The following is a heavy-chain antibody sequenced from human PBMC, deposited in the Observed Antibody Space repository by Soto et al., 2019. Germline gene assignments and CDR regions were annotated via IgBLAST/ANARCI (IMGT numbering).Heavy chain of an antibody. CDR1: VCSLSNPGAG. Sequence: GPPLAIPTQTLTLTCSFSVCSLSNPGAGVGWIRQPPRTALEWPALRYSNDDIRNNPALKNRLTTATDTSKNQVVLTITNLDPVDTATYYCAHRGYGNYPRDNWFDPWGQGTLVTVSS. CDR3: AHRGYGNYPRDNWFDP. J-gene: IGHJ5*02. V-gene: IGHV2-5*01. CDR2: RYSNDDI. D-gene: IGHD4-17*01.